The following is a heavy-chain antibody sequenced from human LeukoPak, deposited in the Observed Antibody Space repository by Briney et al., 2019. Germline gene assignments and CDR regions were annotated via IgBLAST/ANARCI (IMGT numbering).Heavy chain of an antibody. V-gene: IGHV1-46*01. CDR3: ARDSSSSVFDP. CDR1: GYTFTNYY. Sequence: GASVKVSCKASGYTFTNYYMHWVRQAPGQGLEWVGIINPNSGSTTYVQKFQGRVAMTRDTSTSTVYMELSSLRSEDTAVYYCARDSSSSVFDPWGQGTLVTVSS. J-gene: IGHJ5*02. D-gene: IGHD6-13*01. CDR2: INPNSGST.